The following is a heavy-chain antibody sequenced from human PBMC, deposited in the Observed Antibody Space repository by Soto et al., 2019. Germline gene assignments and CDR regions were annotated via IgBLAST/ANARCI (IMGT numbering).Heavy chain of an antibody. Sequence: QLHLVQSGAVVKKPGASVTVSCSASGYPVTAYYMHWVRQAPGRGLGWMGGINPATGAAKYTQTFQGRVTMTRDTSTSTVFMELSGLTSEDTAVFYWARGGGVGVAGSAAFDMWGQGTLVTVSS. V-gene: IGHV1-2*02. CDR3: ARGGGVGVAGSAAFDM. CDR1: GYPVTAYY. J-gene: IGHJ3*02. CDR2: INPATGAA. D-gene: IGHD3-3*01.